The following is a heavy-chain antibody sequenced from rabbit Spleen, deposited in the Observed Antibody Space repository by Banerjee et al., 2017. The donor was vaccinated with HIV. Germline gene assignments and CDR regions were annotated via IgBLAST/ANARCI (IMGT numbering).Heavy chain of an antibody. V-gene: IGHV1S45*01. CDR3: ARDSGTSFSSYGMDL. D-gene: IGHD8-1*01. CDR1: GVSFSFNSY. Sequence: QEQLEESGGGLVQPEASLTLTCTASGVSFSFNSYMCWVRQAPGKGLEWIACIDTGSSGFTYFASWAKGRFTISKTSSTTVTLQVTSLTAADTATYFCARDSGTSFSSYGMDLWGQGTLVTVS. CDR2: IDTGSSGFT. J-gene: IGHJ6*01.